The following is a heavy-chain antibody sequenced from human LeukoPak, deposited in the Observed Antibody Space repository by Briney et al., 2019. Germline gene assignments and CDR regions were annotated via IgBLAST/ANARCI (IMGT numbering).Heavy chain of an antibody. Sequence: ASVKVSCKTSGYTFTDNALHWVRQAPGQRLEWMGWIRTGNGDTKYSQKFQGRVTLTRDTSASTVYVELNSLRSEDTAVYYCARDGAYCSSTSCPDGYYYYGMDVWGQGTTVTVSS. CDR2: IRTGNGDT. CDR3: ARDGAYCSSTSCPDGYYYYGMDV. CDR1: GYTFTDNA. J-gene: IGHJ6*02. V-gene: IGHV1-3*04. D-gene: IGHD2-2*01.